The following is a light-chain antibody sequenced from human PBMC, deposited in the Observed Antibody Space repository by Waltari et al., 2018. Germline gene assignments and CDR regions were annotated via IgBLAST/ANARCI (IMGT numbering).Light chain of an antibody. CDR3: NSYTGSSSWV. J-gene: IGLJ3*02. CDR1: SRDVGFYNY. CDR2: DVS. V-gene: IGLV2-14*01. Sequence: QSALTQPTSVSGSPGQSITISCTGTSRDVGFYNYVSWYQQYPGKVPRLLIYDVSELPSGISSRFSGSKSGTTASLTISGLQADDEADYYCNSYTGSSSWVFGGGTKLTVL.